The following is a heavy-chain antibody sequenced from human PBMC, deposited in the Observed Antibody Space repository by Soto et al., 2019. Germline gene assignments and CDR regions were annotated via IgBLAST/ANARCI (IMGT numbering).Heavy chain of an antibody. Sequence: GASLKVSCKAPVDTFTSYYIHWVRQAPGHGLERMGIINPNGGSTRFAQTFQGRITMTPDTSTSTVYMELRSLRSEDTAVYYCARAAGGGFGSIIVGSNWLAPWGQGSLVTVSS. CDR3: ARAAGGGFGSIIVGSNWLAP. V-gene: IGHV1-46*01. D-gene: IGHD1-26*01. CDR1: VDTFTSYY. CDR2: INPNGGST. J-gene: IGHJ5*02.